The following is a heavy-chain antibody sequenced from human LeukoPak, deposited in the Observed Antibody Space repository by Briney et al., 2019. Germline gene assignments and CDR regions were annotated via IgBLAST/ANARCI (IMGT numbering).Heavy chain of an antibody. CDR3: ARAPTTVTTNFDY. CDR1: GGSISSYY. V-gene: IGHV4-4*07. CDR2: IYTSGST. J-gene: IGHJ4*02. D-gene: IGHD4-17*01. Sequence: PSETLSVTCTVSGGSISSYYWSWIRQPAGKGLEWIGRIYTSGSTNYNPSLKSRVTISVDKSKNQFSLKLSSVTAADTAVYYCARAPTTVTTNFDYWGQGTLVTVSS.